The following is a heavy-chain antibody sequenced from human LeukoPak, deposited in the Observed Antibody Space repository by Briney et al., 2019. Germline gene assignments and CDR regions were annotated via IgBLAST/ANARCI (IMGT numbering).Heavy chain of an antibody. Sequence: GASVKVSCKASGYTFTSYYMHWVRQAPGEGLEWMGIINPTGGSTSYAQKFQGRVTMTRDTSTSTVYMELSSLRPEDTAVYYCARDHYHKIHSVMVTAPDYWGQGTLVIVSS. CDR3: ARDHYHKIHSVMVTAPDY. D-gene: IGHD2-21*02. CDR2: INPTGGST. J-gene: IGHJ4*02. CDR1: GYTFTSYY. V-gene: IGHV1-46*01.